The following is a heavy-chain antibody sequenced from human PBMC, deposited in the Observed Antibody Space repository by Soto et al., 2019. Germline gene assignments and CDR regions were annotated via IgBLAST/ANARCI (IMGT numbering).Heavy chain of an antibody. CDR3: ARRGGGCSSTSCYLYGMDV. J-gene: IGHJ6*02. D-gene: IGHD2-2*01. CDR2: IYPGDSDT. Sequence: GESLKIACNGSGYSFTSYWIGWVRQMPGKGLEWMGIIYPGDSDTRYSPSFQGQVTISADKSISTAYLQWSSLKASDTAMYYCARRGGGCSSTSCYLYGMDVWGQGTTVTVSS. V-gene: IGHV5-51*01. CDR1: GYSFTSYW.